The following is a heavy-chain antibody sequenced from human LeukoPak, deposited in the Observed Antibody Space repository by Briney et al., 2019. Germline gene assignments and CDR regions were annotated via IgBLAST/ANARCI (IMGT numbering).Heavy chain of an antibody. D-gene: IGHD6-6*01. CDR1: GFTFSSYS. CDR3: ARGPVEYSSSLPWFDP. J-gene: IGHJ5*02. V-gene: IGHV3-21*01. CDR2: ISSSSSYI. Sequence: GGSLRLSCAASGFTFSSYSMNWVRQAPGKGLEWVSSISSSSSYIYYADSVKGRFTISRDNAKNSLYLQMNSLRAEDTAVYYCARGPVEYSSSLPWFDPWGQGTLVTVSS.